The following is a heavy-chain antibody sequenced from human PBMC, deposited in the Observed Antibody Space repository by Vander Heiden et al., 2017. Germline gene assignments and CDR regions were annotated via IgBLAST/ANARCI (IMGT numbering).Heavy chain of an antibody. CDR3: ARRGRLPFDY. J-gene: IGHJ4*02. CDR1: GGSFSGYY. Sequence: QVQLPQWGAGLLKPSETLSLTCAAYGGSFSGYYWTWIRQPPGKGLEWIGKINESGSTNYNPSLKSRVTISGDTSKNQFSLRLTSVTAADTAVYYCARRGRLPFDYWGQGTLVTVSS. CDR2: INESGST. V-gene: IGHV4-34*02. D-gene: IGHD6-25*01.